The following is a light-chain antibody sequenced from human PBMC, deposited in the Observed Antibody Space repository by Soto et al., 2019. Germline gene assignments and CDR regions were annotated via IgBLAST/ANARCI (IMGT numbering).Light chain of an antibody. CDR3: QQFNGFPLT. CDR1: QDIGSA. J-gene: IGKJ4*01. CDR2: DAS. Sequence: IQLTQSPSSLSASVGDRVTITCRPGQDIGSALAWYQQRPGKAPKLLLYDASNLEAGVPSRFSGSGSGTDFTLTITSLRPEDFATYYCQQFNGFPLTFGGGTKVQIK. V-gene: IGKV1-13*02.